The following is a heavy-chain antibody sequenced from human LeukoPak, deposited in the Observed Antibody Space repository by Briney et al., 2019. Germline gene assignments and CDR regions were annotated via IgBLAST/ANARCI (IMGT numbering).Heavy chain of an antibody. J-gene: IGHJ5*02. D-gene: IGHD6-19*01. CDR1: GDSFSGYF. CDR3: AREGGSGWFDP. V-gene: IGHV4-4*07. CDR2: LYTSGST. Sequence: PSETLSLTCTVPGDSFSGYFWNWIRQPAGKGLEWIGRLYTSGSTDYNPSLKSRVTMSVDTSKNQVSLKLSSVTAADTAVYYCAREGGSGWFDPWGQGTLVTVSS.